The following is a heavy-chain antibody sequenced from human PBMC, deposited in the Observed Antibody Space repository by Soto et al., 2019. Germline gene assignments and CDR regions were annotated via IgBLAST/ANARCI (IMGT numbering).Heavy chain of an antibody. CDR1: GYILSTYD. J-gene: IGHJ6*02. CDR3: ARMAANSYYYYGLDV. CDR2: MNPSGATT. D-gene: IGHD6-19*01. Sequence: QVQLVQSGAEVKKPGASVKLSCKASGYILSTYDIHWVRQAPGQGLEWMGIMNPSGATTTYAQKFQGRLTMTRDTSTSTVYMDLSSLRSEDTAVYYCARMAANSYYYYGLDVWGQGTTVTVSS. V-gene: IGHV1-46*01.